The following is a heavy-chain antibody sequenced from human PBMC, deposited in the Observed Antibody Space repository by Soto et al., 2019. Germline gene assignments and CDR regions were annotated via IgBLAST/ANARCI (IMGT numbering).Heavy chain of an antibody. V-gene: IGHV4-31*03. CDR1: GGSISSGGYY. J-gene: IGHJ3*02. D-gene: IGHD3-9*01. CDR2: IYYSGST. Sequence: QVQLQESGPGLVKPSQTLSLTCTVSGGSISSGGYYWSWIRQHPGKGLEWIGYIYYSGSTYYNPSIKSRVTLAVXTXKNQFSLKLSSVTAADTAVYYCARDKPHPIRYFDWLGGAFDIWGQGTMVTVSS. CDR3: ARDKPHPIRYFDWLGGAFDI.